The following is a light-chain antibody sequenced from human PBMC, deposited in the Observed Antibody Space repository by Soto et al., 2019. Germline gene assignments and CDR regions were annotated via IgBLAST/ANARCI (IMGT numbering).Light chain of an antibody. Sequence: QSVLTQPPSVSGAPGQKVTISCSGSSSNIGNNYVSWYQHLPGTAPKLLIYDNDKRPSGIPDRFSGSKSGTSATLGITGLQTGDEADYYCGTWDSSLSAGVFGGGTKVTVL. V-gene: IGLV1-51*01. CDR3: GTWDSSLSAGV. CDR1: SSNIGNNY. CDR2: DND. J-gene: IGLJ3*02.